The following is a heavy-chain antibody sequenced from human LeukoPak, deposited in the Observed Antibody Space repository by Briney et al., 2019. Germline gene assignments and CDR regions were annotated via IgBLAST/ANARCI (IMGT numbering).Heavy chain of an antibody. CDR1: GYSFTSYW. J-gene: IGHJ6*02. D-gene: IGHD2-2*01. Sequence: GESLKISCKGSGYSFTSYWIGWVRQMPGKGLEWMGIIYPGDSDTRYSPSFQGQVTISADKSISTAYLQWSSLKASDTATYYCARLGLDCSSTSCYSHYGMDVWGQGTTVTVSS. CDR3: ARLGLDCSSTSCYSHYGMDV. V-gene: IGHV5-51*01. CDR2: IYPGDSDT.